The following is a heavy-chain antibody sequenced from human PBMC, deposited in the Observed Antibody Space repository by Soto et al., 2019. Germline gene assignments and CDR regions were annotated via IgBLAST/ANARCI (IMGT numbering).Heavy chain of an antibody. CDR3: ARPGQYCSGGSCNDAFDI. D-gene: IGHD2-15*01. Sequence: ASVKVSCKASGYTFTSYYMHWVRQAPGQGLEWMGIINPSGGSTSYAQKFQGRVTMTRDTSTSTVYMELSSLRSEDTAVYYCARPGQYCSGGSCNDAFDIWGQRTMVTVSS. V-gene: IGHV1-46*01. CDR1: GYTFTSYY. CDR2: INPSGGST. J-gene: IGHJ3*02.